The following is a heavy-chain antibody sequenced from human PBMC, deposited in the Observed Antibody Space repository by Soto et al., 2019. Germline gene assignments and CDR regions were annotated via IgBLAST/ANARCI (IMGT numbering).Heavy chain of an antibody. Sequence: TLSLTCTVSGASISGFYWSWIRKSAGKGLEWIGRIYATGTTDYNPSLKSRVMMSVDTSKKQFSLKLRSVTAADTAVYYCVRDGTKTLRDWFDPWGQGISVTAPQ. J-gene: IGHJ5*02. CDR3: VRDGTKTLRDWFDP. D-gene: IGHD1-1*01. CDR2: IYATGTT. CDR1: GASISGFY. V-gene: IGHV4-4*07.